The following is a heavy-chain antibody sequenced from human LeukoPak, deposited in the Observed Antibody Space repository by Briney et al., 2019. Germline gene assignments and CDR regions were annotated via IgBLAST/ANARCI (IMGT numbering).Heavy chain of an antibody. CDR2: INHSGST. V-gene: IGHV4-34*01. Sequence: SETLSLTYAVYGGSFSGHYWSWIRQPPGKGLEWIGEINHSGSTNYNPSLKSRVTISVDTSKNQFSLKLSSVTAADTAVYYCARGPRKQQLVHHYWGQGTLVTVSS. J-gene: IGHJ4*02. CDR3: ARGPRKQQLVHHY. CDR1: GGSFSGHY. D-gene: IGHD6-13*01.